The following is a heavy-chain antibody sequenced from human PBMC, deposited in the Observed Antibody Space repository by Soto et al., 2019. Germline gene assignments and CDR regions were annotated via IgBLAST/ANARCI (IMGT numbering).Heavy chain of an antibody. V-gene: IGHV1-46*01. J-gene: IGHJ4*02. CDR3: AREPNESFYFDY. Sequence: ASEKVSCKASGYTFTNYYIHWLRQAPGQGLEWLGILWPTTRNTGYAQRFQGRFTMTRDTSTGTVYMELTSLKSDDTAVYYCAREPNESFYFDYWGQGTQVTVSS. CDR2: LWPTTRNT. CDR1: GYTFTNYY.